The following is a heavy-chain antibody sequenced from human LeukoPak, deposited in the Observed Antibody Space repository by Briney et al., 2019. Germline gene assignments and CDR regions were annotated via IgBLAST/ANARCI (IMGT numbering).Heavy chain of an antibody. CDR3: ARDSGTKIGFPWELRNKGYYFDY. J-gene: IGHJ4*02. CDR1: GYTFTSYY. Sequence: GASVKVSCKASGYTFTSYYMHWVRQAPGQVLEWMGIINPSGGSTSYAQKFQGRVTMTRDTSTSTVYMELSSLRSEDTAVYYCARDSGTKIGFPWELRNKGYYFDYWGQGTLVTVSS. CDR2: INPSGGST. D-gene: IGHD1-26*01. V-gene: IGHV1-46*01.